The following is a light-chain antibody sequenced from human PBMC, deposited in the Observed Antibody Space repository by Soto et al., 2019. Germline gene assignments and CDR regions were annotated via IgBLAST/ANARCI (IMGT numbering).Light chain of an antibody. Sequence: DIQMTQSPSSLSASVGDRVTITCRASQSISSYLNWYQQKPGKAPKLLIYAASSLQSGVPSRFSGSESGTDFTLTISSLQPEDFATYYCQQSYRTPPYTFGQVTKLEIK. J-gene: IGKJ2*01. V-gene: IGKV1-39*01. CDR1: QSISSY. CDR3: QQSYRTPPYT. CDR2: AAS.